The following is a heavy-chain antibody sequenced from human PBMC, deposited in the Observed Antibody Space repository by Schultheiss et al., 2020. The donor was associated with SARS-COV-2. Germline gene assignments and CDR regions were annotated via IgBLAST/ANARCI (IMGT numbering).Heavy chain of an antibody. CDR2: IKNKAVGTT. J-gene: IGHJ3*02. V-gene: IGHV3-15*01. CDR3: TTQKGGVGAFDI. Sequence: GGSLRLSCAASGFTFSSYEMNWVRQAPGKGLEWVGRIKNKAVGTTDYAAPVKGRFSISRDDSKNTLYLQMDSLKIEDTAVYYCTTQKGGVGAFDIWGQGTMVTVSS. D-gene: IGHD1-26*01. CDR1: GFTFSSYE.